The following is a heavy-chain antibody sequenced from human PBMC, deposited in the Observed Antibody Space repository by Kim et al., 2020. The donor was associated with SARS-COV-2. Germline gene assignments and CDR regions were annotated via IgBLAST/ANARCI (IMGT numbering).Heavy chain of an antibody. CDR2: INHSGST. CDR1: GGSFSGYY. V-gene: IGHV4-34*01. J-gene: IGHJ4*02. D-gene: IGHD6-19*01. CDR3: ARSYPGYSSGWYHKDY. Sequence: SETLSLTCAVYGGSFSGYYWSWIRQPPGKGLEWIGEINHSGSTNYNPSLKSRVTISVDTSKNQFSLKLSSVTAADTAVYYCARSYPGYSSGWYHKDYWGQGTLVTVSS.